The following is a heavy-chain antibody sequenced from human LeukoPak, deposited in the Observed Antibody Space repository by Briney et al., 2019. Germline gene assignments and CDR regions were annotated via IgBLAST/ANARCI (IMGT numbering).Heavy chain of an antibody. CDR1: GFTFSSYA. D-gene: IGHD4-11*01. CDR2: ISYDGSNK. J-gene: IGHJ4*02. V-gene: IGHV3-30-3*01. CDR3: ARDRPDYSQPSGGFDY. Sequence: AGGSLRLSCAASGFTFSSYAMHWVRQAPGKGLEWVAVISYDGSNKYYADSVKGRFTISRDNSKNTLYLQMNSLRAEDTAVYYCARDRPDYSQPSGGFDYWGQGTLVTVSS.